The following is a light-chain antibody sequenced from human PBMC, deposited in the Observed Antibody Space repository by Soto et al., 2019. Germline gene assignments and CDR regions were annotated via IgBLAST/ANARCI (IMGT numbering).Light chain of an antibody. CDR1: SSDVGTYNL. CDR2: EGS. Sequence: QSALTQPASVSGSPGQSITISSTGTSSDVGTYNLVSWYEQHPGKAPKLMIYEGSKRPSGVSNRFSGSKSGNTASLTISGLQAEDEADYYCCSYARGSTYVFGTGTKVTVL. V-gene: IGLV2-23*01. J-gene: IGLJ1*01. CDR3: CSYARGSTYV.